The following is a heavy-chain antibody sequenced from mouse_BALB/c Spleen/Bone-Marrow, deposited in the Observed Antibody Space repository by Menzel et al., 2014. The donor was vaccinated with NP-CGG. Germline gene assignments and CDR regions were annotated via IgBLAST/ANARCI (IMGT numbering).Heavy chain of an antibody. CDR1: GFNIKDYY. Sequence: ELVRSGASVKLSCTASGFNIKDYYMHWVKQRPEQGLEWIGWIDPGNGDTEYAPKFQGKATMTADTSSNTAYLQLSSLTSEDTAVYYCNAEHGNYHYFDYWGQGTTLTVSS. V-gene: IGHV14-4*02. J-gene: IGHJ2*01. D-gene: IGHD2-1*01. CDR3: NAEHGNYHYFDY. CDR2: IDPGNGDT.